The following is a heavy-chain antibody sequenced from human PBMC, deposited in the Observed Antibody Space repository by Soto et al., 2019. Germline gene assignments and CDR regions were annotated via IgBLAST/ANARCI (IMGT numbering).Heavy chain of an antibody. J-gene: IGHJ6*04. CDR1: GGTFSSYA. CDR2: IIPIFGTA. CDR3: SRPTREWLPAARDYYYGMDV. Sequence: QVQLVQSGAEVKKPGSSVKVSCKASGGTFSSYAISWVRQAPGQGLEWMGGIIPIFGTANYAQKFQGRVTITADKSTSTAYMGLSGLVSEATSVYYGSRPTREWLPAARDYYYGMDVWGKGTTVTVSS. D-gene: IGHD3-3*01. V-gene: IGHV1-69*06.